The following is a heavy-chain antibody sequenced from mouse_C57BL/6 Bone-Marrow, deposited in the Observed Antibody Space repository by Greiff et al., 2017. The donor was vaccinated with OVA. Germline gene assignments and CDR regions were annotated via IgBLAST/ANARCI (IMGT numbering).Heavy chain of an antibody. CDR1: GFSLTSYA. D-gene: IGHD1-1*01. J-gene: IGHJ2*01. V-gene: IGHV2-9-1*01. CDR2: IWTGGGT. Sequence: VHLVESGPGLVAPSQSLSITCTVSGFSLTSYAISWVRQPPGKGLEWLGVIWTGGGTNYNSALKSRLSISKDYSKSQVFLQMNSLQTDDTARYYCARMGDYYGSSLYYFDYWGQGTTLTVSS. CDR3: ARMGDYYGSSLYYFDY.